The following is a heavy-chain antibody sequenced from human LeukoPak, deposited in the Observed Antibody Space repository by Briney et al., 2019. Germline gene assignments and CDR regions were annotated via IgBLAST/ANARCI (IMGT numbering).Heavy chain of an antibody. CDR2: INPSTGSS. D-gene: IGHD4-11*01. CDR1: GYTFTSYN. Sequence: ASMKVSCKASGYTFTSYNMHWVRQAPGQGLEWIGIINPSTGSSTYTQKFQGRVTMTRDTSTSTVYMELSSLRSEDTAVYYCARDLEDYSNFDYWGQGTLVTVSS. J-gene: IGHJ4*02. V-gene: IGHV1-46*01. CDR3: ARDLEDYSNFDY.